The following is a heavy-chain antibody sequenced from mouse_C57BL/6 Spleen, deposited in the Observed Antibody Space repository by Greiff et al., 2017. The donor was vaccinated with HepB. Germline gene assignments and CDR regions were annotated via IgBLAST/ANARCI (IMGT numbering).Heavy chain of an antibody. V-gene: IGHV5-17*01. CDR1: GFTFSDYG. CDR3: ARIYYDYDDYAMDY. Sequence: EVQLVESGGGLVKPGGSLKLSCAASGFTFSDYGMHWVRQAPEKGLEWVAYISSGCSTIYYADTVKGRFTISRDNAKNTLFLQMTSLRSEDTAMYYCARIYYDYDDYAMDYWGQGTSVTVSS. CDR2: ISSGCSTI. D-gene: IGHD2-4*01. J-gene: IGHJ4*01.